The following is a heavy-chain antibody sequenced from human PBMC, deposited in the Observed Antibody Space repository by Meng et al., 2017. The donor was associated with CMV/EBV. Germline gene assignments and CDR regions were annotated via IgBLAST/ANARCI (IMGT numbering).Heavy chain of an antibody. Sequence: ASVKVSCKASGYTFTGYYMHWVRQAPGQGLEWMGWINPNSDGTNYAQKFQGRVTMTGDTSISTAYMELSRLRSDDTAVYYCARDRILYSSGYQGYFQHWGQGTLVTVSS. CDR1: GYTFTGYY. J-gene: IGHJ1*01. CDR2: INPNSDGT. D-gene: IGHD3-22*01. V-gene: IGHV1-2*02. CDR3: ARDRILYSSGYQGYFQH.